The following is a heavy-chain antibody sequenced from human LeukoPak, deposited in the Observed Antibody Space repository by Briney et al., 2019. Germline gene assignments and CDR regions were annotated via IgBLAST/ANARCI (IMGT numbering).Heavy chain of an antibody. Sequence: ASVKVSCNASGYTFPAYYMHWVRPAPGQGLEWMGWINPNSGGTNYAQKSQGRVTMTMDKSIRTAYMALSRLTSEDTAVYYCARNIWFGESADAFDVWGQGTTATVSS. J-gene: IGHJ3*01. V-gene: IGHV1-2*02. CDR1: GYTFPAYY. CDR3: ARNIWFGESADAFDV. D-gene: IGHD3-10*01. CDR2: INPNSGGT.